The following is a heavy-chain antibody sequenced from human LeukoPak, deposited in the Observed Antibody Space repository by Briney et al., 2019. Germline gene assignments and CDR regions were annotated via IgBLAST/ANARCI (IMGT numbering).Heavy chain of an antibody. V-gene: IGHV3-48*03. Sequence: GGSLRLSCAASGFTFSNYEMNWVSQAPGKGLEWVSYISSGGSTIYYADSVKGRFTISRDNAKNSLFLQMNSLRAEDTAVYYCARGRVGTTTPFGYWGQGTLVTVSS. D-gene: IGHD1-26*01. CDR2: ISSGGSTI. CDR3: ARGRVGTTTPFGY. J-gene: IGHJ4*02. CDR1: GFTFSNYE.